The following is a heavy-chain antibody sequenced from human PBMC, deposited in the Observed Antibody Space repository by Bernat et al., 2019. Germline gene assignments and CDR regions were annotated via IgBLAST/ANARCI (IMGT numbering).Heavy chain of an antibody. CDR1: GFTFSSYG. CDR3: AKDLGSEVMNFDY. Sequence: VQLVESGGGLVQPGGSLRLSCAASGFTFSSYGMHWVRQAPGKGLEWVAFIRYDGSNKYYADSVKGRFTISRDNSKNTLYLQMNSLRAEETAEYYCAKDLGSEVMNFDYWGQGTLVTVSS. V-gene: IGHV3-30*02. CDR2: IRYDGSNK. D-gene: IGHD3-16*01. J-gene: IGHJ4*02.